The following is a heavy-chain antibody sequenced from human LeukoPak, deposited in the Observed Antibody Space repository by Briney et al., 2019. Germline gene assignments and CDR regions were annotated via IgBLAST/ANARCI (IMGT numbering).Heavy chain of an antibody. CDR3: ARGSGWYYGMDV. CDR1: AYTLTGYY. CDR2: INPHSGGT. V-gene: IGHV1-2*02. J-gene: IGHJ6*02. Sequence: ASVEVSCKASAYTLTGYYMHWVRQAPGQGLEWMGWINPHSGGTNYAQKFQGRVTMTRDTSISTAYMELSRLRSDDTAVYYCARGSGWYYGMDVWGQGTTVTVSS. D-gene: IGHD6-19*01.